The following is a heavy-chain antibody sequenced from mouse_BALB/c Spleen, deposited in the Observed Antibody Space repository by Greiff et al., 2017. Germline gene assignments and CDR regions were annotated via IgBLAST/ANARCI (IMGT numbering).Heavy chain of an antibody. CDR3: ARTLITTAYAMDY. CDR2: ISSGGRT. J-gene: IGHJ4*01. D-gene: IGHD1-1*01. V-gene: IGHV5-6-5*01. Sequence: LQQSGGGLVKPGGSLKLSCAASGFTFSSYAMSWVRQTPEKRLEWVASISSGGRTYYPDSVKGRFTISRDNARNILYLQMSSLRSEDTAMYYCARTLITTAYAMDYWGQGTSVTVSS. CDR1: GFTFSSYA.